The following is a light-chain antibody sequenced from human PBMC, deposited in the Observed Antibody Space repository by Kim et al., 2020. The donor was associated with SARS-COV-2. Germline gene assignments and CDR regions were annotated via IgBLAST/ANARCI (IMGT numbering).Light chain of an antibody. CDR2: HDD. CDR1: NIGRKS. CDR3: QVWDSSSDRVV. J-gene: IGLJ2*01. Sequence: SYELTQPPSVSVAPGKTARITCGGNNIGRKSVHWYQQKPGQAPVLVVYHDDDRPSGIPERFSGSNSGNTATLTISRVEGGDEADYYCQVWDSSSDRVVFGGGTQLTVL. V-gene: IGLV3-21*03.